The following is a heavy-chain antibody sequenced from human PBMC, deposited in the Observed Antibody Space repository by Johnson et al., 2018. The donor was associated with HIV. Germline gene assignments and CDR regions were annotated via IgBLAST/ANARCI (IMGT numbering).Heavy chain of an antibody. V-gene: IGHV3-30-3*01. CDR3: ARPTSQIHLWTDAFDI. CDR1: GFTFSSYA. J-gene: IGHJ3*02. D-gene: IGHD5-18*01. Sequence: QVQLVESGGGVVQPGGSLRLSCAASGFTFSSYAMHWVRQAPGKGLEWVAVISFDGSNKYYADSVKGRFTISRDNSNNTLYLQMNSLRAEDTAVYFCARPTSQIHLWTDAFDIWGQGTMVTVSS. CDR2: ISFDGSNK.